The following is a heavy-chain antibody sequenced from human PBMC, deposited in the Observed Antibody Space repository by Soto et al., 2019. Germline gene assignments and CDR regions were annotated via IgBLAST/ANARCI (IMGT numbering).Heavy chain of an antibody. CDR2: IYYSGST. Sequence: QVQLQESGPGLVKPSQTLSLTCTVSGGSISSGGYYWSWIRQHPGKGLEWIGYIYYSGSTYYNPALSSRVTISVETSKNEFSLKLSSVTAADRAVYFCAREGRSRFDYWGQGTLVTVSS. V-gene: IGHV4-31*03. CDR1: GGSISSGGYY. CDR3: AREGRSRFDY. J-gene: IGHJ4*02.